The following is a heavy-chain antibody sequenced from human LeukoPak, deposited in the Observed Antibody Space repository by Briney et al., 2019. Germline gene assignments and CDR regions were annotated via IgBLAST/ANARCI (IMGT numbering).Heavy chain of an antibody. Sequence: SETLSLTRTVSGGSISSSRYYWGWIRQPPGKGLEWIGSIYYSGSTYYNPSLKSRVTISVDTSKNQFSLKLSSVTAAEPAVYYCARVSPTRAYYYHYMDVWGKGTTVTVSS. CDR1: GGSISSSRYY. D-gene: IGHD5-24*01. CDR2: IYYSGST. V-gene: IGHV4-39*07. CDR3: ARVSPTRAYYYHYMDV. J-gene: IGHJ6*03.